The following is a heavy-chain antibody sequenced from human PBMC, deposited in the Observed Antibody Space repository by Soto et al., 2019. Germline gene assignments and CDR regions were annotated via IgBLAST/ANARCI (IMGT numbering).Heavy chain of an antibody. CDR1: GCTFSSYI. CDR2: ISSSSSTI. J-gene: IGHJ5*02. CDR3: ARHPERIAQIGWFDP. V-gene: IGHV3-48*01. Sequence: GGSLRLSCAASGCTFSSYIMNWVRQAPGKGLEWVSYISSSSSTIYYAESVKGRLTISRDNAKNSLYLQMNSLRAEDTAVYYCARHPERIAQIGWFDPWGQGTLVTVSS. D-gene: IGHD6-13*01.